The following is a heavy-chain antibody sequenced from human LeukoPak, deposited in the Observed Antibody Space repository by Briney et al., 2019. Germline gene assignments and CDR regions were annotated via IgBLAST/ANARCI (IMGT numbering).Heavy chain of an antibody. V-gene: IGHV1-8*01. CDR2: MNPNSGNT. Sequence: ASVKVSCKASGYTFTSYDINWVRQATGQGLEWMGWMNPNSGNTGYAQKFQGRVTMTRNTSISTAYMELSSLRSEDTAVYYCASGSYVWGSYRYRGFDPWGQGTLVTVSS. CDR1: GYTFTSYD. J-gene: IGHJ5*02. CDR3: ASGSYVWGSYRYRGFDP. D-gene: IGHD3-16*02.